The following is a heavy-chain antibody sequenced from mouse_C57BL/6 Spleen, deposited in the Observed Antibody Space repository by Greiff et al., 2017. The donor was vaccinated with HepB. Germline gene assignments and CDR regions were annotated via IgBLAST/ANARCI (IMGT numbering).Heavy chain of an antibody. V-gene: IGHV1-18*01. D-gene: IGHD3-2*02. CDR3: AREGGQLRLSFAY. J-gene: IGHJ3*01. Sequence: EVKLEESGPELVKPGASVKIPCKASGYTFTDYNMDWVKQSHGKSLEWIGDINPNNGGTIYNQKFKGKATLTVDKSSSTAYMELRSLTSEDTAVYYCAREGGQLRLSFAYWGQGTLVTVSA. CDR2: INPNNGGT. CDR1: GYTFTDYN.